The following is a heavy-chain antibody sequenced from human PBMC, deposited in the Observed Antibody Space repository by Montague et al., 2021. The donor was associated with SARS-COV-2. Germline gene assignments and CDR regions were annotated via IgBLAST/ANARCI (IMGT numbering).Heavy chain of an antibody. Sequence: SETLSLTCTVSGGSISSYYWSWIRQPPGKGLGWIGYIYYSGSANYNPSLKSRVTISVDTSKNQFSLKLSSVTAADTAVYYCARGGYYDYAFDIWGQGTMVTVSS. J-gene: IGHJ3*02. V-gene: IGHV4-59*01. CDR1: GGSISSYY. D-gene: IGHD3-22*01. CDR3: ARGGYYDYAFDI. CDR2: IYYSGSA.